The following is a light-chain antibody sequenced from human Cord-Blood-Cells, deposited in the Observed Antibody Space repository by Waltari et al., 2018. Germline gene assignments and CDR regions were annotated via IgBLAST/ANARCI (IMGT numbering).Light chain of an antibody. Sequence: DIQMTQSPSSLSASVGDRVTITCRASQSISSYLNWYHQKPGKPPKLLIYAASSLQSGVPSRFSGSGSGTEFTLTISSLQPEAFATYYCQQSYSTPFTFGPGTKVDIK. CDR3: QQSYSTPFT. CDR1: QSISSY. J-gene: IGKJ3*01. CDR2: AAS. V-gene: IGKV1-39*01.